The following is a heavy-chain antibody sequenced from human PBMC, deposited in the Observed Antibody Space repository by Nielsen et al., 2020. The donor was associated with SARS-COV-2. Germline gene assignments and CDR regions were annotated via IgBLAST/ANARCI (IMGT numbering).Heavy chain of an antibody. V-gene: IGHV3-21*04. D-gene: IGHD1-26*01. J-gene: IGHJ4*02. Sequence: GESLKISCVASGFTFSNYAINWVRQAPGKGLEWVSSISRSSSYKFFADSVKGRFTISRDNAENSLYLQMNSLRAEDTAVYYCAKVGREFDYWGQGTLVTVSS. CDR3: AKVGREFDY. CDR1: GFTFSNYA. CDR2: ISRSSSYK.